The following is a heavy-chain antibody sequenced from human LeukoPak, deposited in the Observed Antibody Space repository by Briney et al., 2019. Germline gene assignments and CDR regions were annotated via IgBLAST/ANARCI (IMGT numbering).Heavy chain of an antibody. D-gene: IGHD3-22*01. V-gene: IGHV3-21*01. CDR1: GFTFSSYS. J-gene: IGHJ4*02. CDR2: ISSSSSYI. Sequence: GGSLRLSCAASGFTFSSYSMNWVRQAPGKGLEWVSSISSSSSYIYYADSVKGRFTISRDNAKNSLYLQMNSLRAEDTAVYYCARAINYYDSSGYTTPFDYWGQGTLVTVSS. CDR3: ARAINYYDSSGYTTPFDY.